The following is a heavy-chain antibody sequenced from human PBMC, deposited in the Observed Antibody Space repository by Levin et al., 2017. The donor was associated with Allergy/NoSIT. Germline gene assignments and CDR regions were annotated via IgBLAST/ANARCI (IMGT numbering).Heavy chain of an antibody. Sequence: HPGGSLRLSFAASGFTFSNYWMSWVRQAPGKGLEWVANIKGDGTEKYYVDSVKGRVTISRDNAKNSLYLQMNSLRAEDTAVYYCARDDYWSYEYWGQGTLVTVSS. CDR2: IKGDGTEK. D-gene: IGHD2-8*02. J-gene: IGHJ4*02. V-gene: IGHV3-7*03. CDR3: ARDDYWSYEY. CDR1: GFTFSNYW.